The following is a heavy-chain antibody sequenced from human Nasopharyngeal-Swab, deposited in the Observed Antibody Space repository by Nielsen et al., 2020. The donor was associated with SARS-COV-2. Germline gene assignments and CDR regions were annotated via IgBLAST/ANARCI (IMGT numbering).Heavy chain of an antibody. V-gene: IGHV3-15*01. Sequence: GESLKISCAASGFIFSNAWMSWVRQAPGKGLEWVGRIKSKTDGGTTDYAAPVKGRFTISRDDSKNTLYLQMNSLKTEDTAVYYCTTDPQQWLVEYYYYMDVWGKGTTVTVSS. J-gene: IGHJ6*03. CDR2: IKSKTDGGTT. CDR3: TTDPQQWLVEYYYYMDV. D-gene: IGHD6-19*01. CDR1: GFIFSNAW.